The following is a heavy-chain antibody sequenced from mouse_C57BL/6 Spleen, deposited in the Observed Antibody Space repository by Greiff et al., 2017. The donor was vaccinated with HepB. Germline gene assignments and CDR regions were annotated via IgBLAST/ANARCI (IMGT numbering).Heavy chain of an antibody. CDR3: ARKRDGSSYVGYFDV. Sequence: QVQLQQSGPGLVAPSQSLSITCTVSGFSLTSYAISWVRQPPGKGLEWLGVIWTGGGTNYNSALKSRLSISKDNSKSQVFLKMNSLQTDDTARYYCARKRDGSSYVGYFDVWGTGTTVTVSS. CDR2: IWTGGGT. CDR1: GFSLTSYA. D-gene: IGHD1-1*01. V-gene: IGHV2-9-1*01. J-gene: IGHJ1*03.